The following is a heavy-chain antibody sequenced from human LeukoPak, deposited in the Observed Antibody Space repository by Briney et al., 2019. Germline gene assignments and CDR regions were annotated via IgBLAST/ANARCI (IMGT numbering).Heavy chain of an antibody. Sequence: PGGSLRLSCAASGFIFSNFPMTWVRQTPGKGLEGVSSISGTGGDTYYTDSVRGRFTISRDNSKNTLYLQMNSLRAEDTAVYYCAKDRPVDYWGQGTLVTVSS. D-gene: IGHD6-6*01. CDR3: AKDRPVDY. V-gene: IGHV3-23*01. CDR2: ISGTGGDT. J-gene: IGHJ4*02. CDR1: GFIFSNFP.